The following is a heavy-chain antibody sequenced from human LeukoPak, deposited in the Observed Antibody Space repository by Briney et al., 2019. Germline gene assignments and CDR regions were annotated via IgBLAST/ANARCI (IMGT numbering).Heavy chain of an antibody. CDR2: ICSSNTI. V-gene: IGHV3-48*03. CDR1: GFTFSTYE. D-gene: IGHD5-12*01. J-gene: IGHJ6*04. CDR3: AREGRSGYDLTGYYGMDV. Sequence: GGSLRLSCAASGFTFSTYEMNWVRQAPGKGLEWVSYICSSNTICYADSVKGRFTISRDNAKNSLYLQMNSLRAEDTAVYYCAREGRSGYDLTGYYGMDVWGKGTTVTVSS.